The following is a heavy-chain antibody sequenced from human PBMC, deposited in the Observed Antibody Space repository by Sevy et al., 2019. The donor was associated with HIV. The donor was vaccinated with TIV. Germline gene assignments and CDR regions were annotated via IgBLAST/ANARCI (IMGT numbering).Heavy chain of an antibody. D-gene: IGHD2-2*01. CDR1: GGSINNYY. J-gene: IGHJ4*02. V-gene: IGHV4-59*08. CDR2: VCHTGST. Sequence: SETLSLTCSVSGGSINNYYWSWIRQPPPKELEWKGYVCHTGSTTYSPSLKRRVTISLDTSRNQLYLKLTSVTAADTATYYCARHEGSWRTPAAHFDNWGQGTLVTVSS. CDR3: ARHEGSWRTPAAHFDN.